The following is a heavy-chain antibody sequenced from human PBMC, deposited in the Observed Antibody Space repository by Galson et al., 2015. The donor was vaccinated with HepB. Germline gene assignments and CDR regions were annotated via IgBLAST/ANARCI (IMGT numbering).Heavy chain of an antibody. CDR2: INPSGGST. D-gene: IGHD5-24*01. Sequence: SVKVSCKASGYTFTSYAMHWVRQAPGQGLEWMGIINPSGGSTSYAQKFQGRVTMTRDTSTSTVYMELSSLRSEDTAVYYCARGSSRGISYNPNWFDPWGQGTLVTVSS. J-gene: IGHJ5*02. V-gene: IGHV1-46*03. CDR1: GYTFTSYA. CDR3: ARGSSRGISYNPNWFDP.